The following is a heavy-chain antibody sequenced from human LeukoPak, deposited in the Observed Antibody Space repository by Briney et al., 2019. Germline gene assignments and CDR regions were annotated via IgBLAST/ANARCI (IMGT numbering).Heavy chain of an antibody. J-gene: IGHJ4*02. Sequence: SQTLSLTCTVSGGSISSGGYYWSWIRQPPGKGLEWIGEINHSGSTNYNPSLKSRVTISVDTSKNQFSLKLSSVTAADTAVYYCARGTMPSYYFDYWGQGTLVTVSS. CDR1: GGSISSGGYY. V-gene: IGHV4-30-2*01. CDR2: INHSGST. CDR3: ARGTMPSYYFDY. D-gene: IGHD2-2*01.